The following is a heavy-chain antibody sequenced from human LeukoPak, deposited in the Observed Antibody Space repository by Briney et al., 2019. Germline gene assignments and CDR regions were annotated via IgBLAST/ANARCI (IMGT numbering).Heavy chain of an antibody. CDR1: GYTFTSYD. J-gene: IGHJ4*02. V-gene: IGHV1-8*01. CDR3: ARSRDYGDYLDY. D-gene: IGHD4-17*01. CDR2: MNPNSGNT. Sequence: HVASVKVSCKASGYTFTSYDINWVRHATGQGLELMGWMNPNSGNTGYAQKFQGRVTMTRNTSISTAYMELSSLRSEDTAVYYCARSRDYGDYLDYWGQGTLVTVSS.